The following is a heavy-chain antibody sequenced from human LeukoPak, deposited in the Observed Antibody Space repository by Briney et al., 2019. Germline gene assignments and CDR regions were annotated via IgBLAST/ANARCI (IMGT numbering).Heavy chain of an antibody. Sequence: SETLPLTCAVYGGSFSGYYWSWIRQPPGKGLEWIGEINHSGSTNYNPSLKSRVTISVDTSKNQFSLKLSSVTAADTAVYYCARTYDSSGYGIDYWGQGTLVTVSS. D-gene: IGHD3-22*01. CDR2: INHSGST. V-gene: IGHV4-34*01. CDR3: ARTYDSSGYGIDY. J-gene: IGHJ4*02. CDR1: GGSFSGYY.